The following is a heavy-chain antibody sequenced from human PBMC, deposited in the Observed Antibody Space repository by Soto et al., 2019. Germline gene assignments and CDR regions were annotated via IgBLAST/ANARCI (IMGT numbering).Heavy chain of an antibody. V-gene: IGHV3-23*01. CDR1: GFTFSSYA. CDR3: ARKGPPRDAFDI. J-gene: IGHJ3*02. Sequence: EVQLLESGGGLVQPGGSLRLSCAASGFTFSSYAMSWVRQTPGKGLEWVSAVLGGGGNTFYADSVKGRFTISRDNSKNTLYVQMNSLRAEDTAIYYCARKGPPRDAFDIWGQATMVTVSS. CDR2: VLGGGGNT.